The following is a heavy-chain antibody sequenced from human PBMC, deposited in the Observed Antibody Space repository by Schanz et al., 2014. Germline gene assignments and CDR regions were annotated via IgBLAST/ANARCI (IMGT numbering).Heavy chain of an antibody. V-gene: IGHV1-18*01. CDR3: TRVHIATYHYSSPGAFDF. CDR1: GYIFGSHG. J-gene: IGHJ3*01. CDR2: INAHTGNT. Sequence: QLMQSGSEVRKPGASVKVSCKASGYIFGSHGMTWVRQAPGQGPELMGWINAHTGNTQYAQKFQGRVNMTRDTVTTTVHLELTRMRTDDTAIYYCTRVHIATYHYSSPGAFDFWGQGTMVIVSS. D-gene: IGHD6-19*01.